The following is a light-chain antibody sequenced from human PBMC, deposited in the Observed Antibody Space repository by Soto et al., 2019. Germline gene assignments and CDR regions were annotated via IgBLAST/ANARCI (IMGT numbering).Light chain of an antibody. CDR1: QSLLHSNGYNY. Sequence: DIVMTQSPLSLPVTPGEPASISCRSSQSLLHSNGYNYLDWYLQKPGQSPQLLIYLGSNRASGVPDRVSGSGSGTDFTLKISRVEAEDVEVYYCMQALQTPRTFGPGTKVDIK. J-gene: IGKJ3*01. CDR2: LGS. CDR3: MQALQTPRT. V-gene: IGKV2-28*01.